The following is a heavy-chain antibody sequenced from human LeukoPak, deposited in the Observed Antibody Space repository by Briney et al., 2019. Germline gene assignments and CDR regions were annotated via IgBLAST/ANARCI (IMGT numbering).Heavy chain of an antibody. Sequence: GGSLRLSCAASGLAFSAYKMHWVRQAPRKGLVWVSRISTXGYTTXYADFVQGRFTASRDNTKNTWSLEMNSLRAEDTAVYYCVVGGSPGYWGQGTLVTVSS. D-gene: IGHD2-15*01. CDR2: ISTXGYTT. CDR3: VVGGSPGY. V-gene: IGHV3-74*01. J-gene: IGHJ4*02. CDR1: GLAFSAYK.